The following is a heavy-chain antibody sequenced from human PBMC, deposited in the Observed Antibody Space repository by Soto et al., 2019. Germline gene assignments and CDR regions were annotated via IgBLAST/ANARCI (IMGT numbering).Heavy chain of an antibody. J-gene: IGHJ4*02. CDR1: GGSFSGYY. CDR3: ASLRDTSSWYYAY. CDR2: INYSGST. V-gene: IGHV4-34*01. Sequence: PSETLSLTCAVYGGSFSGYYWSWIRQPPGKGLEWIGDINYSGSTNYNPSLKSRVTISVDTSKNQFSLKLISVTAADTAVYYCASLRDTSSWYYAYWGQGTLVTVSS. D-gene: IGHD6-13*01.